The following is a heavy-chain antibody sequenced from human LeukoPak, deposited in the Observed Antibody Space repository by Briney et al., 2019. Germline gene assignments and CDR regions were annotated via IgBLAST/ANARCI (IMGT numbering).Heavy chain of an antibody. CDR3: ARDTSYDFWSGYFWFDP. CDR1: GGSISSGSYY. V-gene: IGHV4-61*02. Sequence: SETLSLTCTVSGGSISSGSYYWSWIRQPAGKGLEWIGRIYTSGSTNYNPSLKSRVTISVDTSKNQFSLKLCSVTAADTAVYYCARDTSYDFWSGYFWFDPWGQGTLVTVSS. J-gene: IGHJ5*02. CDR2: IYTSGST. D-gene: IGHD3-3*01.